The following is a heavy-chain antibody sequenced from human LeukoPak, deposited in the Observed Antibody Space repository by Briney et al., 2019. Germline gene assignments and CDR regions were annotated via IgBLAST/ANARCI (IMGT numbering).Heavy chain of an antibody. CDR1: GFTLSSYA. Sequence: PGGSLRLSCAASGFTLSSYAMSWVRQAPGKGLEWVSIISGSGGNTYYADSVKGRFTISRDNSKNTLYLQMNSLRAEDTAVYYCAKTPGGTSFSTFDYWGQGTLVTVST. V-gene: IGHV3-23*01. J-gene: IGHJ4*02. CDR2: ISGSGGNT. CDR3: AKTPGGTSFSTFDY. D-gene: IGHD6-6*01.